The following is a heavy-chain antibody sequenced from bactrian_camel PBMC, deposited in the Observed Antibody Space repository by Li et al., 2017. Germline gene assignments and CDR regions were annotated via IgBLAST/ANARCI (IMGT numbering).Heavy chain of an antibody. V-gene: IGHV3S40*01. Sequence: VQLVESGGGLVEPGGSLRLSCAASGFTFSSYGMSWVRQAPGKGLEWVSTIISNGGSTYYADSMKGRFTISRDNAKNTVYLQMNSLKPEDTAVYYCVRDGELLPSLFGYWGQGTQVTVS. CDR3: VRDGELLPSLFGY. D-gene: IGHD6*01. CDR1: GFTFSSYG. CDR2: IISNGGST. J-gene: IGHJ6*01.